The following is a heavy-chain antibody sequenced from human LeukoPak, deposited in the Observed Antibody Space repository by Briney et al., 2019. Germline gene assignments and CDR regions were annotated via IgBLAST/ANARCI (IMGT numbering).Heavy chain of an antibody. V-gene: IGHV3-30-3*01. CDR2: ISYDGSNK. D-gene: IGHD6-19*01. Sequence: GGSLRLSCAASGFTFSSYAMHWVRQAPGKGLEWVAVISYDGSNKYYADSVKGRFTISRDNSKNTLYLQMNSLRAEDTAVYYCAKGSPWIAVAGTECFDYWGQGTLVTVSS. CDR3: AKGSPWIAVAGTECFDY. CDR1: GFTFSSYA. J-gene: IGHJ4*02.